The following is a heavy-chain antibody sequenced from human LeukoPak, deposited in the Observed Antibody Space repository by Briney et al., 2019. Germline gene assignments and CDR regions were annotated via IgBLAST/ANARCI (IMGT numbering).Heavy chain of an antibody. D-gene: IGHD4-17*01. V-gene: IGHV3-66*01. Sequence: GGSLRFSCAASGFTVSSNYMSWVRQAPGKGLEWVSVIYSGGSTYYADSVKGRFTISRDNSKNTLYLQMNSLRAEDTAVYYCARDGADYGDADYGGQGTLVTVSS. CDR2: IYSGGST. J-gene: IGHJ4*02. CDR3: ARDGADYGDADY. CDR1: GFTVSSNY.